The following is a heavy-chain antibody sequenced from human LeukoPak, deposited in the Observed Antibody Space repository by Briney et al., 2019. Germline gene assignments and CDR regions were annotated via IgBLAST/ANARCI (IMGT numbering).Heavy chain of an antibody. D-gene: IGHD6-13*01. Sequence: ASVKVSCKASGYTFINYYMHWVRQDPRHGLEWLGIINPSGAATDYSQKFQGRVTMTRDISTSTVYMELSGLRSDDTAVYFCARVGQIGAVADFWGQGTLVTVSS. CDR3: ARVGQIGAVADF. CDR2: INPSGAAT. CDR1: GYTFINYY. V-gene: IGHV1-46*01. J-gene: IGHJ4*02.